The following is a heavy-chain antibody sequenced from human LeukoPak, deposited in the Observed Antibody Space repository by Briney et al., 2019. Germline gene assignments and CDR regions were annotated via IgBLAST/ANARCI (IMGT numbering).Heavy chain of an antibody. J-gene: IGHJ6*02. CDR2: IYYSGST. V-gene: IGHV4-31*03. CDR1: GGSISSGGYY. CDR3: ARVPIVVVPAATSPFNYYYYGMDV. D-gene: IGHD2-2*01. Sequence: PSETPSLTCTVSGGSISSGGYYWSWIRQHPGKGLEWIGYIYYSGSTYYNPSLKSRVTISVDTSKNQFSLKLSSVTAADTAVYYCARVPIVVVPAATSPFNYYYYGMDVWGQGTTVTVSS.